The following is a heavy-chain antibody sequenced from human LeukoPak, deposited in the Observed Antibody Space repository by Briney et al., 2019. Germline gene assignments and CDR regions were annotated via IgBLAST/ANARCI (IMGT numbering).Heavy chain of an antibody. D-gene: IGHD3-10*01. Sequence: AGRSLRLSCAASGFTLSNYWMTWVRQAPGKGLEWVANIKADGSENYYVDSVKGRFTTSRDNAKNSLYLQMNSMRVEDTAIYYCARITMVRGARKDDYWGQGTLVTVSS. CDR2: IKADGSEN. CDR1: GFTLSNYW. V-gene: IGHV3-7*01. J-gene: IGHJ4*02. CDR3: ARITMVRGARKDDY.